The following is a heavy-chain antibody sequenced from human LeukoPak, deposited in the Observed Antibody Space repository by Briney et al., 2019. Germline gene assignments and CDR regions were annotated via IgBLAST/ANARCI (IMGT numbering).Heavy chain of an antibody. CDR2: IYSGGNT. J-gene: IGHJ4*02. V-gene: IGHV3-53*01. CDR1: GFTVSSNY. CDR3: ARGAADYYFDY. D-gene: IGHD2-15*01. Sequence: HPGGSLRLSCAASGFTVSSNYMSWVRQAPGKGLEWVSVIYSGGNTYYADSVKGRFTISRDNSKNTLYLQMNSLRAEDTAVYYCARGAADYYFDYWGQGTLVTVSS.